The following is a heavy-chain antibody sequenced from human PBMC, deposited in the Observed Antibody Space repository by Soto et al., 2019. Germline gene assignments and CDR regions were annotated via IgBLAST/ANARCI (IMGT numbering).Heavy chain of an antibody. D-gene: IGHD3-10*01. CDR2: ISSSSSYI. V-gene: IGHV3-21*01. Sequence: LRLSCAASGFTFSSYSMNWVRQAPGKGLEWVSSISSSSSYIYYADSVKGRFTISRDNAKNSLYLQMNSLRAEDTAVYYCARAPGTGVLIFDYWGQGTLVTSPQ. J-gene: IGHJ4*02. CDR1: GFTFSSYS. CDR3: ARAPGTGVLIFDY.